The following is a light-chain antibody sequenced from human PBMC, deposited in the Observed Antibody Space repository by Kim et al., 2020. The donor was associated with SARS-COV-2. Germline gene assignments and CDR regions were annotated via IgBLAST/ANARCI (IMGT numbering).Light chain of an antibody. J-gene: IGKJ1*01. CDR1: QSVSSNS. V-gene: IGKV3-20*01. CDR3: QQYGSSPQT. CDR2: GAS. Sequence: SPGEAAARSCRASQSVSSNSLAWYQQKPGQAPRRLIYGASSRATGIPDRFSGSGSGTDFTLTISRLEPEDFAVYYCQQYGSSPQTFGQGTKVDIK.